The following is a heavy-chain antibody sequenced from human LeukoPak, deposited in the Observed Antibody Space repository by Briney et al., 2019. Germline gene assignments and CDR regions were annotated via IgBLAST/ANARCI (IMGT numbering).Heavy chain of an antibody. V-gene: IGHV3-33*06. CDR1: GFTFSSYG. J-gene: IGHJ3*02. D-gene: IGHD2-8*01. CDR3: AKVMGERFGNGAFDI. Sequence: GGSLRLSCAASGFTFSSYGMHWVRQAPGRGREWVAVIWFDGSNNDYADSVKGRFTISRDNSKNTLSLQVNSLRAEDTAVYYCAKVMGERFGNGAFDIWGQGTMVTVSS. CDR2: IWFDGSNN.